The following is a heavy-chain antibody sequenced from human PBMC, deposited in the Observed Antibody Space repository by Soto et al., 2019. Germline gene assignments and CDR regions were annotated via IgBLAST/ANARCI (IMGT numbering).Heavy chain of an antibody. V-gene: IGHV1-8*01. CDR3: ARGADSSGYYSDDY. CDR2: MNPNTGNS. J-gene: IGHJ4*02. D-gene: IGHD3-22*01. CDR1: GYTFTSYD. Sequence: ASVKVSCKASGYTFTSYDIYWVRQASGQGLEWMGWMNPNTGNSDYAQKFQGRVTITGDKSTSTAYMELSSLRSEDTAVYYCARGADSSGYYSDDYWGQGTLVPVSS.